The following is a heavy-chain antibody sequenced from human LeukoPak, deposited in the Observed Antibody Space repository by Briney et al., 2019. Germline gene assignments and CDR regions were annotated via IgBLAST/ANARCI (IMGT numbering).Heavy chain of an antibody. V-gene: IGHV3-49*04. CDR3: TREPPNYDFWSGYYTSGDAFDI. CDR1: GFTFGDYA. J-gene: IGHJ3*02. CDR2: IRSKAYGGTT. D-gene: IGHD3-3*01. Sequence: GGSLRLSCTASGFTFGDYAMSWVRQAPGKGLEWVGFIRSKAYGGTTEYAASVKGRFTISRDDSKSIAYLQMNSLKTEDTAVYYCTREPPNYDFWSGYYTSGDAFDIWGQGTMVTVSS.